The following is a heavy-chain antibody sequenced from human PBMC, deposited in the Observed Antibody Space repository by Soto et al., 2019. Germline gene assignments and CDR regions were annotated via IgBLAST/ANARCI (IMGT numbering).Heavy chain of an antibody. D-gene: IGHD2-15*01. Sequence: EVHLVESGGGLVKPGGSLRLSCAVSGFTFSSCTMNWVRQAPGKGLEWVSSISPSTSHIYYADSVKGRFTISRDNAKNSGFRQMTTLRAEDTAVYYCSGCSGGACHQNYGMDVWGQGTRVTVSS. V-gene: IGHV3-21*01. CDR2: ISPSTSHI. J-gene: IGHJ6*02. CDR3: SGCSGGACHQNYGMDV. CDR1: GFTFSSCT.